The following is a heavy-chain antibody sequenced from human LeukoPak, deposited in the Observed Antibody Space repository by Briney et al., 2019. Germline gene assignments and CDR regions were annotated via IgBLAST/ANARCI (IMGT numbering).Heavy chain of an antibody. D-gene: IGHD2/OR15-2a*01. CDR1: GYTFTGYY. CDR3: AREDLNTILGAFDI. V-gene: IGHV1-2*06. J-gene: IGHJ3*02. CDR2: NNPNSGGT. Sequence: GASVKVSCKASGYTFTGYYMHWVRQAPGQGLEWMGRNNPNSGGTNYAQKFQGRVTMTRDTSISTAYMELSTLRSDDTAVYYCAREDLNTILGAFDIWGQGTMVTVSS.